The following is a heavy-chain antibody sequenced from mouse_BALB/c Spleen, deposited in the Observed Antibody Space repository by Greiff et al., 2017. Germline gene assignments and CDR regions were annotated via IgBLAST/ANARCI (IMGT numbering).Heavy chain of an antibody. CDR3: ARKKGDEGYAMDY. Sequence: QVQLKESGPGLVAPSQSLSITCTVSGFSLTSYGVHWVRQPPGKGLEWLGVIWAGGSTNYNSALMSRLSISKDNSKSQVFFKMNSLQANDTAIYYCARKKGDEGYAMDYWGQGTSVTVSS. CDR1: GFSLTSYG. V-gene: IGHV2-9*02. D-gene: IGHD3-3*01. CDR2: IWAGGST. J-gene: IGHJ4*01.